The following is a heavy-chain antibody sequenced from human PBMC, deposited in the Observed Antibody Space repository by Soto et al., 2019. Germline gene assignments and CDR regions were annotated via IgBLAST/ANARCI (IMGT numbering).Heavy chain of an antibody. V-gene: IGHV1-46*01. CDR3: ARGLSELYFDY. D-gene: IGHD1-26*01. J-gene: IGHJ4*02. Sequence: ASVKVPCKTSGYTFTSYYMHWVLLAPGQGLEWMGLINPIGGGTTYPQKFQGRVTMTRDTSTSTGYMEMSSLRSEDTAVYYCARGLSELYFDYWGQGTLVTVSS. CDR1: GYTFTSYY. CDR2: INPIGGGT.